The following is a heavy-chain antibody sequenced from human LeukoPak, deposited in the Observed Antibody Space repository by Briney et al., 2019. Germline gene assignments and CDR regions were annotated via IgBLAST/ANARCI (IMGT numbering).Heavy chain of an antibody. CDR1: GFTFNTHG. CDR2: IWFDGSNK. Sequence: GGSLRLSCAASGFTFNTHGMHWXRQAPGKGLXXXXXIWFDGSNKYYTDSVKGRFAISRDNSKNTLYLQMNSLRAEDTAVYYCARDAHCSGGNCPFDFWGQGALVTVSS. J-gene: IGHJ4*02. D-gene: IGHD2-15*01. V-gene: IGHV3-33*01. CDR3: ARDAHCSGGNCPFDF.